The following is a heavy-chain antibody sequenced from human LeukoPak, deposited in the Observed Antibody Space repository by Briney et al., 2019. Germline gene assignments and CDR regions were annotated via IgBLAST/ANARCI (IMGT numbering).Heavy chain of an antibody. J-gene: IGHJ4*02. Sequence: PGGSLRLSWASSGFTVSNEYIAWLHQAAGRVLELVSLIYGDCETCYTDSVQGLFTISRDNFKNTMYLQRNSLRAEDTALYYCARDSAGEQHRVALQLWRQGPLVSVPS. CDR3: ARDSAGEQHRVALQL. CDR1: GFTVSNEY. D-gene: IGHD3-16*01. V-gene: IGHV3-66*02. CDR2: IYGDCET.